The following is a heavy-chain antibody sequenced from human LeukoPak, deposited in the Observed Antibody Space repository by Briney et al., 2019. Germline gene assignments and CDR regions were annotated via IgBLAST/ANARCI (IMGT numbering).Heavy chain of an antibody. D-gene: IGHD6-19*01. CDR1: GGSISSYY. J-gene: IGHJ4*02. CDR3: ARWSSGWLGMS. CDR2: IFYSGRT. V-gene: IGHV4-59*12. Sequence: SETLSLTCTVSGGSISSYYWYWIRQSPGKGLESVGYIFYSGRTNYNPSLKSRVTISVDTSKNQFSLKLSSVTAADTAVYYCARWSSGWLGMSWGQGTLVTVSS.